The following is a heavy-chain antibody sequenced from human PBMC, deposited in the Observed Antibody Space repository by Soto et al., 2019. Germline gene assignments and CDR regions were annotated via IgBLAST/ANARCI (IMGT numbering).Heavy chain of an antibody. CDR3: ARGRYYDFWSGYFEGGWFDP. CDR2: INHSGST. CDR1: GGSFSGYY. J-gene: IGHJ5*02. D-gene: IGHD3-3*01. Sequence: SETLSLTCAVYGGSFSGYYWSWIRQPPGKGLEWIGEINHSGSTNYNPSLKSRVTISVDTSKNQFSLKLSSVTAADTAVYYCARGRYYDFWSGYFEGGWFDPWGQGTLVTVSS. V-gene: IGHV4-34*01.